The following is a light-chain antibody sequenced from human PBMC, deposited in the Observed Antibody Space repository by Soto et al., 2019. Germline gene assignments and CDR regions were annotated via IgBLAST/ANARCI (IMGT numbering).Light chain of an antibody. CDR2: DVS. CDR1: SSDVGGYNY. CDR3: SSYTSSSTLGV. V-gene: IGLV2-14*01. Sequence: QSVLTQPASMSGSPGQSITMSCTGTSSDVGGYNYVSWYQQHPGKAPKLMIYDVSNRPSGVSNRFSGSKSGNTASLTISGLQAEDEADYYCSSYTSSSTLGVFGGGTKLTVL. J-gene: IGLJ2*01.